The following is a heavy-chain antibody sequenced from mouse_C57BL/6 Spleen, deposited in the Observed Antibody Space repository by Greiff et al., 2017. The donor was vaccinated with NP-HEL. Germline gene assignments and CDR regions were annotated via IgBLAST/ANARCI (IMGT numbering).Heavy chain of an antibody. CDR3: ARNYGSSLFDY. V-gene: IGHV5-17*01. Sequence: EVKLEESGGGLVKPGGSLKLSCAASGFTFSDYGMHWVRQAPEKGLEWVAYISSGSSTIYYADTVKGRLTISRDNAKNTLFLQMTSLRSEDTAMYYCARNYGSSLFDYWGQGTTLTVSS. D-gene: IGHD1-1*01. CDR1: GFTFSDYG. CDR2: ISSGSSTI. J-gene: IGHJ2*01.